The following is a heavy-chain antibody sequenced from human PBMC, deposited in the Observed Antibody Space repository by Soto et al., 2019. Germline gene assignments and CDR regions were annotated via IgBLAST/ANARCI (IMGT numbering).Heavy chain of an antibody. V-gene: IGHV1-46*01. D-gene: IGHD3-3*02. CDR3: ARASTVEMAYYYGMDV. CDR2: INPSGGST. J-gene: IGHJ6*02. CDR1: GYTITSYY. Sequence: ASVKVSCKASGYTITSYYMHWVRQAPGQGLEWMGIINPSGGSTSYAQKFQGRVTMTRDTSTSTVYMELSSLRSEDTAVYYCARASTVEMAYYYGMDVWGQGTTVTVSS.